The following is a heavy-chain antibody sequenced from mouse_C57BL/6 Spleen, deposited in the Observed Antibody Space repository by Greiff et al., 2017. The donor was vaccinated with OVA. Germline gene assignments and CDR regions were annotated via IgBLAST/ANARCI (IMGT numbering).Heavy chain of an antibody. V-gene: IGHV3-6*01. CDR3: ARPPFYYGNYRDAMDY. J-gene: IGHJ4*01. CDR1: GYSITSGYY. D-gene: IGHD2-1*01. CDR2: ISYDGSN. Sequence: EVKLQESGPGLVKPSQSLSLTCSVTGYSITSGYYWNWIRQFPGNKLEWMGYISYDGSNNYNPSLKNRISITRDTSKNQFFLKLNSVTTEDTATYYCARPPFYYGNYRDAMDYWGQGTSVTVSS.